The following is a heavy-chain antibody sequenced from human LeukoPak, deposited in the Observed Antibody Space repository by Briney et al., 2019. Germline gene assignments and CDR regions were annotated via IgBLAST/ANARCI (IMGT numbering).Heavy chain of an antibody. J-gene: IGHJ4*02. D-gene: IGHD6-13*01. V-gene: IGHV3-21*01. CDR1: GFXFSSYN. Sequence: GGSLRLSCAASGFXFSSYNMNWVRQAPGKGLEWVSSISSSSSYIYYTESVKGRFTISRDNVKNSLYLQMNSLRADDTAIYYCARVSLGAAAGTSRWGQGTLVTVSS. CDR3: ARVSLGAAAGTSR. CDR2: ISSSSSYI.